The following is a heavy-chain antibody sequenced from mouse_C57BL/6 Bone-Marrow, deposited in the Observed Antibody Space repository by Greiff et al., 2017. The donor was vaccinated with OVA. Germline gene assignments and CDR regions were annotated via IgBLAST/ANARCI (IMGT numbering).Heavy chain of an antibody. J-gene: IGHJ3*01. CDR2: LWGGGST. V-gene: IGHV2-9*01. D-gene: IGHD2-2*01. CDR3: AKGLRRRAY. CDR1: GFSLTSYG. Sequence: VQGVESGPGLVAPSQSLSITCTASGFSLTSYGVDWVRQPPGQGLEWLGVLWGGGSTNCNSALMSRLSISKDNSKGQVFLKMNSLQTDDTAMYYCAKGLRRRAYWGQGTLVTVSA.